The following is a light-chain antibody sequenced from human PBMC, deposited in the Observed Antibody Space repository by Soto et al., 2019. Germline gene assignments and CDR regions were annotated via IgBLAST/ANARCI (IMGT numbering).Light chain of an antibody. CDR2: GAS. V-gene: IGKV3-15*01. Sequence: EMVMTQSPATLSVSLGERATLSCRASQSVSTKLVWYQQKPGQVPRLLIYGASTRATGIPARFSGSGSGTEFTLTISSLQSEDFAVYYCQQHDQGWTFGQGTKVEIK. CDR1: QSVSTK. J-gene: IGKJ1*01. CDR3: QQHDQGWT.